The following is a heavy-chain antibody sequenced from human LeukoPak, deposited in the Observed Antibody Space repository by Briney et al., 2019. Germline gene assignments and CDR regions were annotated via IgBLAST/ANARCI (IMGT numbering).Heavy chain of an antibody. CDR2: IYTSGST. V-gene: IGHV4-61*02. CDR3: ARKSPMVRGAIDAFDI. J-gene: IGHJ3*02. CDR1: GGSISSGSYY. D-gene: IGHD3-10*01. Sequence: PSQTLSLTCTVSGGSISSGSYYWSWIRQPAGKGLEWIGRIYTSGSTYYNPSLKSRVTISVDTSKNQFSLKLSSVTAADTAVYYCARKSPMVRGAIDAFDIWGQGTMVTVSS.